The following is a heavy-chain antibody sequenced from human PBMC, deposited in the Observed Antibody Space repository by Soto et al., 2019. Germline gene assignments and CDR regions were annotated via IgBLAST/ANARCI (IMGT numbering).Heavy chain of an antibody. V-gene: IGHV1-69*13. Sequence: ASVKVSCKASRVAFSKFIVTWVRQAPGLGLEWVGGIIPIFGTANYAQKFQGRVTITADESTSTSYMEVNNLRSEVTAVYYCAKVRYSSPMGYYYGMDVWGQGTTVTV. CDR2: IIPIFGTA. J-gene: IGHJ6*02. CDR3: AKVRYSSPMGYYYGMDV. D-gene: IGHD6-19*01. CDR1: RVAFSKFI.